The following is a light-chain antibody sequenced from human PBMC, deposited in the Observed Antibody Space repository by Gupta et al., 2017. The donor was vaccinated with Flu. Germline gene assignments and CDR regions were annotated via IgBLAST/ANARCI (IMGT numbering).Light chain of an antibody. V-gene: IGKV3-15*01. CDR2: GAS. Sequence: EIAMTQSPATLSVSPGERATLSCRTSQSVSSNLAWYQQTPGQAPRLLIYGASTRATGIPARFSGSGSGTEFSLTISSLQSEDFAVYYCQQYNNWPPRTFGQGTKVEIK. J-gene: IGKJ1*01. CDR1: QSVSSN. CDR3: QQYNNWPPRT.